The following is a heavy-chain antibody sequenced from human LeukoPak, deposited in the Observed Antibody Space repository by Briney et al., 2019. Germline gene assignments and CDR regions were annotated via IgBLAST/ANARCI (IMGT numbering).Heavy chain of an antibody. J-gene: IGHJ4*02. CDR1: GFTFSSYG. V-gene: IGHV3-21*01. CDR3: ARDSNVVGAKGAG. D-gene: IGHD1-26*01. Sequence: PGGSLRLSCAASGFTFSSYGMNWVRQAPGKGLEWVSSISSSSSYIYYADSVKGRFTISRDNAKNSLYLQMNSLRAEDTAVYYCARDSNVVGAKGAGWGQGTLVTVSS. CDR2: ISSSSSYI.